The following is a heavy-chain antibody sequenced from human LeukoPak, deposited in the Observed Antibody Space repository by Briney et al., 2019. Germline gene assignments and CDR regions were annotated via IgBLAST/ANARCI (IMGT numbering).Heavy chain of an antibody. Sequence: ASVKVSCKASGYTFTDYYIHWVRQAPGQGLEWMGWLNPNSGDTYYAQKLQGRVTMTTDTSMSIAYMELRSLRSDDTAVYYCARVGGLAMGKNYYYYYYMDVWGKGTAVTVSS. CDR2: LNPNSGDT. CDR3: ARVGGLAMGKNYYYYYYMDV. V-gene: IGHV1-2*02. CDR1: GYTFTDYY. J-gene: IGHJ6*03. D-gene: IGHD1-26*01.